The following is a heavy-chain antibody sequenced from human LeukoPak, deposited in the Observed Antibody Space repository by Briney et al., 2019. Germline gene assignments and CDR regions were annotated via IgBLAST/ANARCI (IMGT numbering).Heavy chain of an antibody. V-gene: IGHV4-34*01. J-gene: IGHJ6*03. D-gene: IGHD6-13*01. CDR1: GGSFSGYY. CDR2: INHSGST. Sequence: SETLSLTCAVYGGSFSGYYWSWIRQPPGKGLEWIGEINHSGSTNYNPSLKSRVTIPVDTSKNQFSLKLSSVTAADTAVYYCARVAAAAPLYYYYYYIDVWGKGTTVTVSS. CDR3: ARVAAAAPLYYYYYYIDV.